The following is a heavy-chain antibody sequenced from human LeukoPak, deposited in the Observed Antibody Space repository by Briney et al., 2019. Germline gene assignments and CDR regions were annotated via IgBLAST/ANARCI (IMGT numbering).Heavy chain of an antibody. V-gene: IGHV3-48*01. CDR1: GFTFSDYR. Sequence: GGSLRLSCAVSGFTFSDYRMNWVRQAPGKGLEWVSYISGSSRTIYYADSVKGRFTVSRDNAKNSLYLQMNSLRAEDTAVYYCARDSNPYCAGGSCRSVFYYGVDVWGQGTTVTVSS. J-gene: IGHJ6*02. CDR2: ISGSSRTI. D-gene: IGHD2-15*01. CDR3: ARDSNPYCAGGSCRSVFYYGVDV.